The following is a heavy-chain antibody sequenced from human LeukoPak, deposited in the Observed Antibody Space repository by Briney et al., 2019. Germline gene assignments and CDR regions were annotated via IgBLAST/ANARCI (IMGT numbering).Heavy chain of an antibody. V-gene: IGHV1-18*01. CDR2: MNPNSGNT. D-gene: IGHD3-16*01. CDR3: ARDLGGSLLDP. J-gene: IGHJ5*02. Sequence: ALVKVSCKASGYTFTSYDINWVRQATGQGLEWMGWMNPNSGNTNYAQKLQGRVTMTTDTSTSTAYMELRSLRSDDTAVYYCARDLGGSLLDPWGQGTLVTVSS. CDR1: GYTFTSYD.